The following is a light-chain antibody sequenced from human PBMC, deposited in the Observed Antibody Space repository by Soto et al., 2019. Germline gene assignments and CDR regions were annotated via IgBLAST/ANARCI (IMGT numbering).Light chain of an antibody. CDR2: GES. Sequence: EIVLTQSPGTLSLSPGERATLSCRASQSVSSSYLAWYQQKPVQAPRLLIYGESSRATGLSDRFSGSGSGTDFSLTISSQYPEDFAGYSFQPDGSSPVTFGTGTQVDIK. V-gene: IGKV3-20*01. CDR3: QPDGSSPVT. CDR1: QSVSSSY. J-gene: IGKJ3*01.